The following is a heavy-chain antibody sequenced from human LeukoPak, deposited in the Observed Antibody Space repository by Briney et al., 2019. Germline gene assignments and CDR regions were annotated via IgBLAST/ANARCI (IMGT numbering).Heavy chain of an antibody. J-gene: IGHJ4*02. CDR3: ARDRGLKYYGSGSYYLY. Sequence: GSLRLSCAASGFTVSSNYMSWVRQAPGKGLEWVSVIYSGGSTYYADSVKGRFTISRDNSKNTLYLQMNSLRAEDTAVYYCARDRGLKYYGSGSYYLYRGQGTLVTVSS. CDR2: IYSGGST. D-gene: IGHD3-10*01. V-gene: IGHV3-53*05. CDR1: GFTVSSNY.